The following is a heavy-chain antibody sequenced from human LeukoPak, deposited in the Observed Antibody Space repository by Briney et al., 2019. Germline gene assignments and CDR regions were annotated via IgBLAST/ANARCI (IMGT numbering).Heavy chain of an antibody. D-gene: IGHD2-2*01. CDR2: IWYDGTNK. J-gene: IGHJ6*03. CDR3: AKTIVPAAPIYYYMDV. CDR1: GFNFSSYG. Sequence: GGSLRLSCEASGFNFSSYGMHWVRHAPGKGLEWVGVIWYDGTNKQYADSVKGRFTISRDNSKNTLYLIMTSLRAEDTAVYYCAKTIVPAAPIYYYMDVWGNGTTLTVS. V-gene: IGHV3-33*06.